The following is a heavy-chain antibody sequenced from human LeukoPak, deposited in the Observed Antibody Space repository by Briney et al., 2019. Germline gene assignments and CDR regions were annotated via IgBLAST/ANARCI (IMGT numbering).Heavy chain of an antibody. D-gene: IGHD1-7*01. V-gene: IGHV3-33*01. CDR1: GFTFTSYG. J-gene: IGHJ3*02. CDR2: IWNDGSNK. Sequence: GRSLRLSCAASGFTFTSYGMHWVRQAPGKGQEWVAVIWNDGSNKYYADSVKGRFTISRDNSKNTLYLQMNSLRVEDMAVYYCARPSGTWGAFDIWGQGTMVTVSS. CDR3: ARPSGTWGAFDI.